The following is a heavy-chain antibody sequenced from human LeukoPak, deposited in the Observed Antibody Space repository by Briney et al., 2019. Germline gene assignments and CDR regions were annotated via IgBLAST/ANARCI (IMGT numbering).Heavy chain of an antibody. CDR3: AKRGYYYDSSGYYYFDY. Sequence: GGSLRLSCAASGFTFSSYGMHWVRQAPGKGLEWVAVISYDGSSKYYADSVKGRFTISRDNSKNTLYLQMNSLRAEDTAVYYCAKRGYYYDSSGYYYFDYWGQGTLVTVSS. D-gene: IGHD3-22*01. CDR2: ISYDGSSK. J-gene: IGHJ4*02. CDR1: GFTFSSYG. V-gene: IGHV3-30*18.